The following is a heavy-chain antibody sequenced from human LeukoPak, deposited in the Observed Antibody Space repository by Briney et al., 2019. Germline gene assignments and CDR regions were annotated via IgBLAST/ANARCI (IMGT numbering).Heavy chain of an antibody. J-gene: IGHJ4*02. CDR2: ISGSGGST. CDR1: GFTFSSYA. Sequence: GGSLILSCAASGFTFSSYAMSWVRQAPGKGLEWVSAISGSGGSTYYADSVKGRFTISRDNSKNTLYLQMNSLRAEDTAVYYCAKDPVPGYSSGWYNYFDYWGQGTLVTVSS. V-gene: IGHV3-23*01. D-gene: IGHD6-19*01. CDR3: AKDPVPGYSSGWYNYFDY.